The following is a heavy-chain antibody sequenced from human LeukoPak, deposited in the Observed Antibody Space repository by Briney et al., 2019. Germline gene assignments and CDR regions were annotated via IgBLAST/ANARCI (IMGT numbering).Heavy chain of an antibody. V-gene: IGHV1-2*02. CDR3: ARDRRYCTTNSCWGYGMDV. J-gene: IGHJ6*02. D-gene: IGHD2-2*01. Sequence: ASVKVSCKASGYTFTGYYMHWVRQAPGQGLEWMGWINPNSGGTHYAQNFQGRVTMTRDTSISTAYMELSRLRSDDTAVCYCARDRRYCTTNSCWGYGMDVWGQGTTVTVSS. CDR1: GYTFTGYY. CDR2: INPNSGGT.